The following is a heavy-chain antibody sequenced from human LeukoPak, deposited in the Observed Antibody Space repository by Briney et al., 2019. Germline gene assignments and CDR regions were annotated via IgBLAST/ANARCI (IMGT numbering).Heavy chain of an antibody. CDR1: NYSISNGYY. J-gene: IGHJ4*02. CDR3: ARIGGSYYVGYFDY. CDR2: VYYSGTT. V-gene: IGHV4-38-2*02. Sequence: SETLSLTCTVSNYSISNGYYWGWVRQSPGKGLEWIGSVYYSGTTYDNPSLKSRVTISVDTSKNQFSLKLSFVTAADTAVYYCARIGGSYYVGYFDYWGQGTLVTVSS. D-gene: IGHD1-26*01.